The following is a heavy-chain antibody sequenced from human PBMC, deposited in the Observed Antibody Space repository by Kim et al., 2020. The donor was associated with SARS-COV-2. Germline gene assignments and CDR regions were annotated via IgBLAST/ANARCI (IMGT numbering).Heavy chain of an antibody. D-gene: IGHD6-19*01. V-gene: IGHV3-30*18. CDR2: ISYDGSNK. Sequence: GGSLRLSCAASGFTFSSYGMHWVRQAPGQGLEWVAVISYDGSNKYYADSVKGRFTISRDNSKTTLYLQMNSLRAEDTAVYHCAKDGKWLAGGTSYFDYWGQGTLVTVSS. J-gene: IGHJ4*02. CDR3: AKDGKWLAGGTSYFDY. CDR1: GFTFSSYG.